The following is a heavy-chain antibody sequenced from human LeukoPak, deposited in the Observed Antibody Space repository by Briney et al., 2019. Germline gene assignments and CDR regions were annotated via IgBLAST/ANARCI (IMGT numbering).Heavy chain of an antibody. V-gene: IGHV4-59*12. CDR3: ARDGFYDSSGYYIDDAFDI. J-gene: IGHJ3*02. Sequence: SETLSLTCTVSGGSISSYYWSWIRQPPGKGLEWIGYIYYSGSTNYNPSLKSRVTMSVDTSKNQFSLKLSSVTAADTAVYYCARDGFYDSSGYYIDDAFDIWGQGTMVTVSS. CDR1: GGSISSYY. CDR2: IYYSGST. D-gene: IGHD3-22*01.